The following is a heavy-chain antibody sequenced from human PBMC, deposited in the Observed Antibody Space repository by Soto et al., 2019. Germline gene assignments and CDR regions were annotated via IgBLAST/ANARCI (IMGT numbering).Heavy chain of an antibody. D-gene: IGHD3-16*02. CDR1: GGSFSGYY. V-gene: IGHV4-34*01. CDR3: ARKKRIMITFGGVIVPTPFDY. CDR2: INHSGST. J-gene: IGHJ4*02. Sequence: SETLSLTCAVYGGSFSGYYWSWIRQPPGKGLEWIGEINHSGSTNYNPSLKSRVTISVDTSKNQFSLKLSSVTAADTAVYYCARKKRIMITFGGVIVPTPFDYWGQGTLVTVSS.